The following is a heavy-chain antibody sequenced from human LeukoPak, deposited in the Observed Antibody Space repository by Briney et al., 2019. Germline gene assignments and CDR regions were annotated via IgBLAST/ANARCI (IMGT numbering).Heavy chain of an antibody. CDR3: APYNYNWFDP. CDR2: IYYSGST. V-gene: IGHV4-39*01. J-gene: IGHJ5*02. CDR1: GGSISSYY. D-gene: IGHD1-1*01. Sequence: SETLSLTCTVTGGSISSYYWGWIRQPPGKGLEWIGSIYYSGSTYYNPSLKSRVTISVDTSKNQFSLKLSSVTAADTAVYFCAPYNYNWFDPWGQGTLVTVSS.